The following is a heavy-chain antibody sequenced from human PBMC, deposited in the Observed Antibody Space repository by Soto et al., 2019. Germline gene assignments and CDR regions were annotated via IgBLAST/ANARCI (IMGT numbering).Heavy chain of an antibody. CDR1: GFTFSSYS. CDR2: ISSSSSTI. CDR3: ARDQEAADFYYYYGMDV. V-gene: IGHV3-48*02. Sequence: PGGSLRLSCAASGFTFSSYSMNWVRQAPGKGLEWVSYISSSSSTIYYADSVKGRFTISRDNAKNSLYLQMNSLRDEDTAVYYCARDQEAADFYYYYGMDVWGQGTTVTVSS. J-gene: IGHJ6*02. D-gene: IGHD6-13*01.